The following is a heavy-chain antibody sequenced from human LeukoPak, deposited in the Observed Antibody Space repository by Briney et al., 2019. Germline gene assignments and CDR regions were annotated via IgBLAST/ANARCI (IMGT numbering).Heavy chain of an antibody. V-gene: IGHV3-21*01. CDR1: GFTFSSYS. CDR2: ISSSSSYI. Sequence: GGSLRLSCAASGFTFSSYSMNWVRQAPGRGLEWVSSISSSSSYIYYADSVKGRFTISRDNAKNSLYLQMNSLRAEDTAVYYCARAYRRDIAAAALGGYWGQGTLVTVSS. J-gene: IGHJ4*02. D-gene: IGHD6-13*01. CDR3: ARAYRRDIAAAALGGY.